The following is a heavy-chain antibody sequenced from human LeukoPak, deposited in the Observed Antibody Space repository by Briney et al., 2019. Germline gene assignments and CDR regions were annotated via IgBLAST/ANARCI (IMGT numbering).Heavy chain of an antibody. CDR2: IKEDGSGK. CDR3: ARVWDIVVVVPATGYFDY. Sequence: PGGSLRLSCAASGFTFSSYWMSWVRQAPGKGLEWVANIKEDGSGKYYVDSVKGRFTISRDNAKNSLYLQMNSLRAEDTAVYYCARVWDIVVVVPATGYFDYWGQGTLVTVSS. CDR1: GFTFSSYW. V-gene: IGHV3-7*04. J-gene: IGHJ4*02. D-gene: IGHD2-15*01.